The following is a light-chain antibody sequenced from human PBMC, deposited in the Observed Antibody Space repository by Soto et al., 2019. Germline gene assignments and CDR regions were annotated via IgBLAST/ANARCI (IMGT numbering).Light chain of an antibody. Sequence: IPMTQSPSSLSASIGDRVTITCRASQNIGSFLNWYQQKPGEAPKLLIYKASTLKSGVPSRFSGSGSGTEFTLTISSLQPDDFATYYCQHYNSYSEAFGQGTKVDIK. CDR3: QHYNSYSEA. V-gene: IGKV1-5*03. CDR2: KAS. J-gene: IGKJ1*01. CDR1: QNIGSF.